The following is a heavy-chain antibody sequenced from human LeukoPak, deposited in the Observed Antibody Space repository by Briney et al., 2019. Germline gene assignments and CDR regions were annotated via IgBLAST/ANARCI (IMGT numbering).Heavy chain of an antibody. V-gene: IGHV4-39*01. CDR3: AKGAGPPWFDP. CDR1: GGSISSGPYY. Sequence: SETLSLTCTVSGGSISSGPYYWGWIRQPPGKGLEWIGNIYYGENTYYNPSLKSRVTISIDTSKNQFYLKLSSLTAADTAVYYCAKGAGPPWFDPWGQGTLVTVSS. D-gene: IGHD6-19*01. J-gene: IGHJ5*02. CDR2: IYYGENT.